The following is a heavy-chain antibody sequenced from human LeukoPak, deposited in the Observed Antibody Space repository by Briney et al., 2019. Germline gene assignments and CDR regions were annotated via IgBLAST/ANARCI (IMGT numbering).Heavy chain of an antibody. V-gene: IGHV3-9*01. CDR2: ISWNSGSI. CDR1: GFTFDDYA. CDR3: AKDRVAQASSFDY. J-gene: IGHJ4*02. D-gene: IGHD5-12*01. Sequence: PGGSLRLSCAASGFTFDDYAMHWVRQAPGKGLEWVSGISWNSGSIGYADSVKGRFTISRDNAKNSLYLQMNSLRAEDTALYYCAKDRVAQASSFDYWGQGTLVTVSS.